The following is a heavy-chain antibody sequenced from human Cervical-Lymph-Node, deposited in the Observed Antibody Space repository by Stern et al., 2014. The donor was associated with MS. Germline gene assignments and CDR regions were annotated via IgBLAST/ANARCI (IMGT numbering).Heavy chain of an antibody. CDR1: GFSLSTSGVI. CDR3: ARRRPWLMGYYYLDS. J-gene: IGHJ4*02. D-gene: IGHD3-9*01. V-gene: IGHV2-5*02. Sequence: QVTLKESGPTLVKPTQTLTLTCTFSGFSLSTSGVIVGWIRQPPGKALEWLALIYWDDDKRYNPSLESRLTITKDTSTSEVVLTMTNMDPVDTATYYCARRRPWLMGYYYLDSWGQGALVTVSS. CDR2: IYWDDDK.